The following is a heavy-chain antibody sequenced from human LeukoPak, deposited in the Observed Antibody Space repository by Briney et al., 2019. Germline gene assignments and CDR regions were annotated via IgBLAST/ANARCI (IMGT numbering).Heavy chain of an antibody. V-gene: IGHV3-23*01. CDR1: GVTLSTYA. Sequence: GGSLRLSCAASGVTLSTYAMSWARQAPGKGLEWVSGISSSGSGDNTYYADSVKGRFTISRDNAKNSLYLQMNSLRAEDTAVYYCARGAYYYEDWGQGALVTVSS. CDR2: ISSSGSGDNT. J-gene: IGHJ4*02. D-gene: IGHD3-22*01. CDR3: ARGAYYYED.